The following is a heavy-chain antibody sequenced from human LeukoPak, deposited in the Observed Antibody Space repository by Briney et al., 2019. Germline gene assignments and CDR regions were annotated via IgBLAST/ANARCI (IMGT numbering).Heavy chain of an antibody. Sequence: PGGSVRLSCAASGFTFDDYGMSWVRQAPGKGLEWVSGINWNGGSTGYADSVKGRFTISRDNAKNSLYLQMNSLRAEDTALNYSARAVDSNTAMVTGYYYYIDVWSKGTTVTISS. J-gene: IGHJ6*03. V-gene: IGHV3-20*04. CDR3: ARAVDSNTAMVTGYYYYIDV. CDR1: GFTFDDYG. CDR2: INWNGGST. D-gene: IGHD5-18*01.